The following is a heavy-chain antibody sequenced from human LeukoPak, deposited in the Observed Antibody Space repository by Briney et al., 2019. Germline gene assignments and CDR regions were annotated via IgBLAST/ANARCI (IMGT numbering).Heavy chain of an antibody. CDR1: GYTLTELS. Sequence: ASVKVSCKVSGYTLTELSMHWVRQAPGKGLEWMGGFDPEDGETIYAQKFQGRVTITADESTSTAYMELSSLRSEDTAVYYCARGEVGATFDYWGQGTLVTVSS. CDR2: FDPEDGET. D-gene: IGHD1-26*01. CDR3: ARGEVGATFDY. J-gene: IGHJ4*02. V-gene: IGHV1-24*01.